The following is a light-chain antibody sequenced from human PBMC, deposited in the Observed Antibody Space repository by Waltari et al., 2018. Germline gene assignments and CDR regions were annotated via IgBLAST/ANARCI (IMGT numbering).Light chain of an antibody. V-gene: IGKV4-1*01. Sequence: DIVMTQSPDSLAVSLGEGATINCKSSPSGLSSSNNRNYLAWYQQKPGQPPKLLIYWASTRESGVPDRFSGSGSGTDFTLTISSLQAEDVAVYYCHQYYTTPQTFGQGTKLEIK. CDR3: HQYYTTPQT. CDR2: WAS. J-gene: IGKJ2*01. CDR1: PSGLSSSNNRNY.